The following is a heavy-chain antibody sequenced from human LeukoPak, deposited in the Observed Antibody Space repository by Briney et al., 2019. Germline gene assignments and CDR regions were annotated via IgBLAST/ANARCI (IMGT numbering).Heavy chain of an antibody. V-gene: IGHV1-8*03. CDR3: ARGSTSQYMDV. CDR1: GGTFSSYA. Sequence: ASVKVSCKASGGTFSSYAISWVRQATGQGLEWMGWMNPNSGNTGYAQKFQGRVTITRNTSKSTAYMELSSLRSEDTAVYYCARGSTSQYMDVWGKGTTVTVSS. CDR2: MNPNSGNT. D-gene: IGHD2-2*01. J-gene: IGHJ6*03.